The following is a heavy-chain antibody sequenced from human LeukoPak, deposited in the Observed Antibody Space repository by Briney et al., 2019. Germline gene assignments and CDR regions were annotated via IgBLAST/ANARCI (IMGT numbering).Heavy chain of an antibody. D-gene: IGHD6-6*01. Sequence: ASVKVSCKASGYTFTSYYMHWVRQAPGQGLEWMGVINPSGGSTSYAQKFQGRVTMTRDTSTSTVYMELSSLRSEDTAVYYCARVHRIAARPGWFDPWGQGTLVTVSS. CDR1: GYTFTSYY. CDR3: ARVHRIAARPGWFDP. V-gene: IGHV1-46*01. J-gene: IGHJ5*02. CDR2: INPSGGST.